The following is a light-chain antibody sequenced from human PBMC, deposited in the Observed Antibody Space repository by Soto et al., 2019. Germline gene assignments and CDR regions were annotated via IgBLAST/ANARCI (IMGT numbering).Light chain of an antibody. V-gene: IGLV2-14*01. J-gene: IGLJ2*01. CDR2: DVS. Sequence: QSALTQPASVSGSPGQSITISCTGTSSDVGGYNYVSWYQQHPGKAPQLMIYDVSNQPSGVSNRFSGSQSGNTASLTISGLQAEDEADYYCSSYTSSSTVVFGGGTKLTVL. CDR1: SSDVGGYNY. CDR3: SSYTSSSTVV.